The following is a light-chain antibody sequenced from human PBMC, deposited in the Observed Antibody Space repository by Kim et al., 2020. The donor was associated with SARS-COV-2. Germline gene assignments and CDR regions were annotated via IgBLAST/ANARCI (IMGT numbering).Light chain of an antibody. CDR3: QTWGTGIRV. CDR1: SGHSSYA. J-gene: IGLJ3*02. Sequence: ASVKLTCTLSSGHSSYAIAWHQQQQEKGPRYLMKLISDGSHSKGDGIPDRFSGSSSGAERYLTISSLQSEDEADYYCQTWGTGIRVFGGGTQLTVL. CDR2: LISDGSH. V-gene: IGLV4-69*01.